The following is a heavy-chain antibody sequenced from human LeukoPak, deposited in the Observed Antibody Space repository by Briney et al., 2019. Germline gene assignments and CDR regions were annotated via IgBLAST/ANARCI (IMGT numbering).Heavy chain of an antibody. J-gene: IGHJ5*02. V-gene: IGHV3-30*04. Sequence: PGRCLRLSCAASGFTFSSYARHRVRPGPGQGREWGAVISYDGSNKYYADSVKGRFTISRDNSKNTLYLQMNSLRAEDTAVYYCARAPSYDILTGYYPAWGQGTLVTVSS. CDR1: GFTFSSYA. CDR2: ISYDGSNK. D-gene: IGHD3-9*01. CDR3: ARAPSYDILTGYYPA.